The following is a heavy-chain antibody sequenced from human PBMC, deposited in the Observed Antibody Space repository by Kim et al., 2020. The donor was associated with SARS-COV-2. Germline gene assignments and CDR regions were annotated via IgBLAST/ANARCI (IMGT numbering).Heavy chain of an antibody. CDR1: GGTFSSYA. J-gene: IGHJ4*02. CDR2: IIPILGIA. CDR3: ARDGGRDGYNKD. D-gene: IGHD5-12*01. Sequence: SVKVSCKASGGTFSSYAISWVRQAPGQGLEWMGRIIPILGIANYAQKFQGRVAITADKSTSTAYMELSSLRSEDTAVYYCARDGGRDGYNKDWGQGTLV. V-gene: IGHV1-69*04.